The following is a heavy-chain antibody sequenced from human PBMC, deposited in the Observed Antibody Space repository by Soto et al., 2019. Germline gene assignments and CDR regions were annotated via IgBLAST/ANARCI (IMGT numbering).Heavy chain of an antibody. CDR2: ISYDGSNQ. CDR1: GFTFDTYA. CDR3: ASGLERHDAFDI. J-gene: IGHJ3*02. D-gene: IGHD1-1*01. V-gene: IGHV3-30-3*01. Sequence: GGSLRLSCAASGFTFDTYAMHWVRQAPGKGLEWVAVISYDGSNQFYAGSVKGRFTVSRDNSKNTLYLQMNSLRAEDTAVYYCASGLERHDAFDIWGQGTMVTVSS.